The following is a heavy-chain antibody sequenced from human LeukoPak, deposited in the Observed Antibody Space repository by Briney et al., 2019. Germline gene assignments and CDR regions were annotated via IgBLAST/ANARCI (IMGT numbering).Heavy chain of an antibody. D-gene: IGHD4-17*01. J-gene: IGHJ4*02. CDR1: GASITSSSFY. V-gene: IGHV4-39*01. Sequence: PSETLSLTCTVSGASITSSSFYWGWVRQSPGKGLDWIGSIYHSGKTYYTPSLKSRLTISVDSPKNRFSLKVTSLTAADTAVYHCARHSAYGDYIDYWGQGSLVTVSS. CDR2: IYHSGKT. CDR3: ARHSAYGDYIDY.